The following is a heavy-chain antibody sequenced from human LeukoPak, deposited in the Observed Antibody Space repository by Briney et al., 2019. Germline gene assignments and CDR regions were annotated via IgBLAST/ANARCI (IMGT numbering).Heavy chain of an antibody. CDR2: IWYDGSKK. D-gene: IGHD2-15*01. Sequence: GGSLRLSCAASGFTFSSYGMHWVRQAPGKGLEWVAVIWYDGSKKYYADSVKGRFTISRDNSKNTLYLQMNSLRAEDTAVYYCARDRGGSWPTTDYWGQGTLVSVSS. J-gene: IGHJ4*02. CDR1: GFTFSSYG. V-gene: IGHV3-33*01. CDR3: ARDRGGSWPTTDY.